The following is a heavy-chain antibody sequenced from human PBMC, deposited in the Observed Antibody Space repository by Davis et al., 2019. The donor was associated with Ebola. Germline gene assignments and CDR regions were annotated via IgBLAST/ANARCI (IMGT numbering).Heavy chain of an antibody. Sequence: PGGSLRLSCTVSGGSISGSTYYWAWIRQPPGKGLEWIGSIYYGGNTYYNPSLKSRATISVDTSKNQFSLKLTSVTAADTAFYYCTRHQTNYYGSGSPFDYWGQGTLVTVSS. CDR1: GGSISGSTYY. J-gene: IGHJ4*02. V-gene: IGHV4-39*01. CDR2: IYYGGNT. D-gene: IGHD3-10*01. CDR3: TRHQTNYYGSGSPFDY.